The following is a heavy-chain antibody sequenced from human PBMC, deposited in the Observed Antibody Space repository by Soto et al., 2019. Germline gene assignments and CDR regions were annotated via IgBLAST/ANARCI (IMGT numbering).Heavy chain of an antibody. CDR3: ARDLRLVRGRSRLLNWFDP. Sequence: SETLSLTCTVSGGSVNNGNYYWSWIRQPPGKELEWIGYVYYTGSTYSNPSLKSRLTLTVDTSKNQFSLNLTSVTAADTAVYYCARDLRLVRGRSRLLNWFDPWCQGALVTLSS. CDR1: GGSVNNGNYY. J-gene: IGHJ5*02. CDR2: VYYTGST. D-gene: IGHD3-10*01. V-gene: IGHV4-61*01.